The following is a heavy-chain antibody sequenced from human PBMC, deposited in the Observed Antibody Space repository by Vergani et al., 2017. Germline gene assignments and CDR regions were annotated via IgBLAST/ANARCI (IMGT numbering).Heavy chain of an antibody. CDR1: GYTFTDYY. Sequence: EVQLVQSGAEVKKPGATVKISCKVSGYTFTDYYMHWVQQAPGKGLEWMGLVDPEDGETIYAEKFQGRVTITADTSTDTAYMELSSLRSEDTAVYYCARVSKRARPTGTSARLMDYWGQGTLVTVSS. V-gene: IGHV1-69-2*01. CDR2: VDPEDGET. D-gene: IGHD6-6*01. CDR3: ARVSKRARPTGTSARLMDY. J-gene: IGHJ4*02.